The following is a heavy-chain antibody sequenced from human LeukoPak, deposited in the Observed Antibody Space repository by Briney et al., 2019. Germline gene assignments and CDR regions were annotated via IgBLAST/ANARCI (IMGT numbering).Heavy chain of an antibody. J-gene: IGHJ4*02. CDR2: IYYSGST. CDR3: ARAGYGDRQYATQFDY. V-gene: IGHV4-39*07. D-gene: IGHD4-17*01. CDR1: GGSISSSSYY. Sequence: SETLSLTCTVSGGSISSSSYYWGWIRQPPGKGLEWIGSIYYSGSTYYNPSLKSRVTISVDTSKNQFSLKLSSVTAADTAVYYCARAGYGDRQYATQFDYWGQGTLVTVSS.